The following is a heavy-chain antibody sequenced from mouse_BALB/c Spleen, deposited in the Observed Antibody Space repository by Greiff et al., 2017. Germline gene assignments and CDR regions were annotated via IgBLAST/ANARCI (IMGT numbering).Heavy chain of an antibody. Sequence: VMLVESGPGLVAPSQSLSITCTVSGFSLTSYGVHWVRQPPGKGLEWLGVIWAGGSTNYNSALMSRLSISKDNSKSQVFLKMNSLQTDDTAMYYCARDRERLRGNFDYWGQGTTLTVSS. V-gene: IGHV2-9*02. D-gene: IGHD1-2*01. CDR2: IWAGGST. CDR1: GFSLTSYG. J-gene: IGHJ2*01. CDR3: ARDRERLRGNFDY.